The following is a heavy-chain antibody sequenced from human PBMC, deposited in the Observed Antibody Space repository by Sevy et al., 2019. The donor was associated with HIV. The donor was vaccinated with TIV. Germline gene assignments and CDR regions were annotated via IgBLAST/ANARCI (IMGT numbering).Heavy chain of an antibody. V-gene: IGHV3-21*01. Sequence: GGSLRLSCAASGFTFSSYSMNWVRQAPGKGLEWVSSISSSSSYIYYADSVKGRFTISRDNAKNSLYLQMNSLRAEDTAVYYCAGDNEVQGPAPIREREADYWGQGTLVTVSS. J-gene: IGHJ4*02. CDR1: GFTFSSYS. CDR2: ISSSSSYI. D-gene: IGHD3-10*01. CDR3: AGDNEVQGPAPIREREADY.